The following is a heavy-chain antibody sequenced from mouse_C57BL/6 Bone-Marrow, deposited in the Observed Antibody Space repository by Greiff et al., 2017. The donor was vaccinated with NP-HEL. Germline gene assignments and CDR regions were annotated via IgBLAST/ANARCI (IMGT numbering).Heavy chain of an antibody. CDR2: IYPGSGST. J-gene: IGHJ2*01. V-gene: IGHV1-55*01. D-gene: IGHD2-4*01. CDR3: ARLVYYDYEKGKNY. CDR1: GYTFTSYW. Sequence: VKLQQPGAELVKPGASVKMSCKASGYTFTSYWITWVKQRPGQGLEWIGDIYPGSGSTNYNEKFKSKATLTVDTSSSTAYMQLSSLTSEDSAVYYCARLVYYDYEKGKNYRGQGTTLTVSS.